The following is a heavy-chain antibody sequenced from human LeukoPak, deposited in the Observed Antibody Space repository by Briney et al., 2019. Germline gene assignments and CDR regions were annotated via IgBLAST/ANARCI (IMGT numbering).Heavy chain of an antibody. CDR3: ARLYYYDSSGSFDY. CDR2: IYYSGST. Sequence: PSETLSLTCTVSGGSISSHYWSWIRQPPGKGLEWIGYIYYSGSTNYNPSLKSRVTISVDTSKNQFSLKLSSVTAADTAVYYCARLYYYDSSGSFDYWGQGTLVAVSS. CDR1: GGSISSHY. J-gene: IGHJ4*02. D-gene: IGHD3-22*01. V-gene: IGHV4-59*11.